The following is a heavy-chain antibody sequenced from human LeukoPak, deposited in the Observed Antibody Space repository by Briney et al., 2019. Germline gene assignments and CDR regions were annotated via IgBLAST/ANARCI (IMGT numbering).Heavy chain of an antibody. CDR3: ARRKEVQTTFDC. J-gene: IGHJ4*02. CDR2: ISSGGSTI. V-gene: IGHV3-11*04. Sequence: PGGSLRLSCAASEFVLNDYYMSWIRQAPGKGLEWISYISSGGSTISYADSVRGRFTISRDNAKNSLYLQMNSLRAEDTAMYFSARRKEVQTTFDCWGQGTLVTVSS. D-gene: IGHD1-14*01. CDR1: EFVLNDYY.